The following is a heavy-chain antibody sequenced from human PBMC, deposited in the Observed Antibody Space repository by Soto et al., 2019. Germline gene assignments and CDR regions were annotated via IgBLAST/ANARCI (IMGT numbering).Heavy chain of an antibody. CDR2: VFYTGST. CDR3: ARSYSGTFYGYDT. D-gene: IGHD1-26*01. CDR1: GVSISSYH. V-gene: IGHV4-59*01. Sequence: LSLTCTVSGVSISSYHWSWIRQSPGKGLEWIGYVFYTGSTKYNPALKRRVTISVDTSKNQFSLKLSSVSAADTGLYYCARSYSGTFYGYDTWGQGILVTV. J-gene: IGHJ5*02.